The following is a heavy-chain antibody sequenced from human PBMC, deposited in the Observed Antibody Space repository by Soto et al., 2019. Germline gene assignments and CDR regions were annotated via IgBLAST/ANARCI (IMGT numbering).Heavy chain of an antibody. CDR1: GGSISSGGYY. Sequence: ASETLSLTCTVSGGSISSGGYYWGWIRQPPGKGLEWIGRFFYSGSTNYNPSLKSRVAISVDTSKNQFSLKLTSVTAADTAVYFCARLTSGYFDYWGQGTLVTVSS. V-gene: IGHV4-39*01. D-gene: IGHD1-26*01. CDR3: ARLTSGYFDY. CDR2: FFYSGST. J-gene: IGHJ4*02.